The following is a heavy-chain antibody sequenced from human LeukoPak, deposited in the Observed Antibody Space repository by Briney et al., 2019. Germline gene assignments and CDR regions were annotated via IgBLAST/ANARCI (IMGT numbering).Heavy chain of an antibody. Sequence: PGRSLRLSCAASGFTLSGCGMHWVRQAPGKGLDWVAVIWYDGSTKYYADSVKGRFNISRDKSKNTLYLQVNSLRAEDTAVYYCARDFGDGSGYHDAFDVWGQGTMVTVSS. CDR1: GFTLSGCG. J-gene: IGHJ3*01. CDR2: IWYDGSTK. CDR3: ARDFGDGSGYHDAFDV. D-gene: IGHD3-22*01. V-gene: IGHV3-33*01.